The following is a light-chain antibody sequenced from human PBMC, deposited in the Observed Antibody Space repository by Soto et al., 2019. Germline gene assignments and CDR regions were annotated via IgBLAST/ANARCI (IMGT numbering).Light chain of an antibody. CDR2: AAS. V-gene: IGKV1-39*01. CDR1: QSISSY. CDR3: QQSYSISWT. J-gene: IGKJ2*02. Sequence: DIQMTQSPSSLSASVGDRVTITCRASQSISSYLNWYQQKPGKAPKLLIYAASSLQSGVPSRFSGSGSGTDFTLTISSLQPEDFATYYCQQSYSISWTFGQGTKVDIK.